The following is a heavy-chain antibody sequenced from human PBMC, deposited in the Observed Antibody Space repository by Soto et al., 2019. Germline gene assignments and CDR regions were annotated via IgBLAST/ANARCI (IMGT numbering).Heavy chain of an antibody. CDR2: IYSDGST. D-gene: IGHD2-21*01. CDR1: GFTVSSNY. Sequence: GGSLRLSCAASGFTVSSNYMSWVRQAPGKGLEWVSVIYSDGSTYYADSVKGRFTISRHNSKNTLYLQMNSLRAEDTAAYYCARAIDYYYGMDVWGQGTTVTVSS. J-gene: IGHJ6*02. V-gene: IGHV3-53*04. CDR3: ARAIDYYYGMDV.